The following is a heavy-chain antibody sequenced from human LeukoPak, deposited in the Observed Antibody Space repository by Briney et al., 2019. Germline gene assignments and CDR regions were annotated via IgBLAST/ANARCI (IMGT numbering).Heavy chain of an antibody. Sequence: GGSLRLSCPASGFTFSSYWMHWVRQAPGKGLVWVSRINSDGSSTSYADSVKGRFTISRDNAKNSLYLQMNSLRAEDTAVYYCATRGYSSSWYHYYYYGMDVWGQGTTVTVSS. CDR1: GFTFSSYW. CDR2: INSDGSST. J-gene: IGHJ6*02. D-gene: IGHD6-13*01. V-gene: IGHV3-74*01. CDR3: ATRGYSSSWYHYYYYGMDV.